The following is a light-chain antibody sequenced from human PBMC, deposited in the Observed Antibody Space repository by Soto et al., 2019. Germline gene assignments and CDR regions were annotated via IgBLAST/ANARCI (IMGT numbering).Light chain of an antibody. J-gene: IGKJ1*01. CDR2: DAS. Sequence: EIVLPQSPAPLSLSPGERATLSCRARQSVSSYLAWYHPKPGQAPRLLNYDASNRATGIPARFSGSGSGTDFTRTISSLEPEDFAVYYCQQRSNWPPTFGQGTKVEIK. CDR1: QSVSSY. V-gene: IGKV3-11*01. CDR3: QQRSNWPPT.